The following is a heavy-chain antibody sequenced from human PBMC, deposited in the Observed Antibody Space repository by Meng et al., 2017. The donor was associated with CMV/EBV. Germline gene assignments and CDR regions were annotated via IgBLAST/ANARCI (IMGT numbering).Heavy chain of an antibody. CDR1: AYTFINYE. CDR3: ARGLRAERRLPFQKNYYYYTMDV. CDR2: MSPNSGNA. V-gene: IGHV1-8*03. Sequence: ASVKVSCKASAYTFINYEINWVRQATGHGLEWVGWMSPNSGNAAYTQKFQRRVTITRNTSISTAYMELSSLRSEDTAVYYCARGLRAERRLPFQKNYYYYTMDVWGQGTTVTVSS. J-gene: IGHJ6*02. D-gene: IGHD1-1*01.